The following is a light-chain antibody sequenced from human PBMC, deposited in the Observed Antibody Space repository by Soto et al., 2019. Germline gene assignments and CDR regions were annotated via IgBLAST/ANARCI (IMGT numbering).Light chain of an antibody. CDR1: QSISSY. CDR2: AAS. Sequence: DIHMAQSRCCVSASVVDRVTITCRASQSISSYLNWYQQKPGKAPKLLIYAASSLQSGVPSRFSGSGSGTDFTLTISSLQPEDFATYYCQQSYSTPFTFGQGTRLEIK. J-gene: IGKJ5*01. CDR3: QQSYSTPFT. V-gene: IGKV1-39*01.